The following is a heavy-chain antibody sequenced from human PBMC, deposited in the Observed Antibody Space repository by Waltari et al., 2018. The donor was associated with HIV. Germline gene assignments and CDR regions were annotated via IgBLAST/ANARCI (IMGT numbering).Heavy chain of an antibody. J-gene: IGHJ5*02. CDR2: IYGGGST. Sequence: EVQLVESGGGLVQPGGSLRLSCAASGFTVSSNYMSWVRQAPGKGLWLVSVIYGGGSTYYADSVKGRFTISRDNSKNTLYLQMNSLRAEDTAVYYCATSPLGVWGNWFDPWGQGTLVTVSS. D-gene: IGHD1-26*01. CDR3: ATSPLGVWGNWFDP. V-gene: IGHV3-66*01. CDR1: GFTVSSNY.